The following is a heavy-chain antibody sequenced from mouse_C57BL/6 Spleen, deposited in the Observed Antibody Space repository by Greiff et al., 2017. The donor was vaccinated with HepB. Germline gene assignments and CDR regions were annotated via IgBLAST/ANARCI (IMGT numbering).Heavy chain of an antibody. CDR2: INYDGSST. CDR3: ARESLLYAMDY. Sequence: EVQVVESEGGLVQPGSSMKLSCTASGFTFSDYYMAWVRQVPEKGLEWVANINYDGSSTYYLDSLKSRFIISRDNAKNILYLQMSSLKSEDTATYYCARESLLYAMDYWGQGTSVTVSS. CDR1: GFTFSDYY. D-gene: IGHD2-10*01. V-gene: IGHV5-16*01. J-gene: IGHJ4*01.